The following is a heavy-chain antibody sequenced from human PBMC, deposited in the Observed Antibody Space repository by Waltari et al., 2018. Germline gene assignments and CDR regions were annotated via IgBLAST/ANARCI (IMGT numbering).Heavy chain of an antibody. D-gene: IGHD3-16*01. J-gene: IGHJ5*02. CDR2: ISGSGGST. CDR3: ANIMITFGGPNP. CDR1: GFTFSSYA. Sequence: EVQLLESGGGLVQPGGSLRLSCAASGFTFSSYAMSWVRQAPGKGLEWVSAISGSGGSTYYAYSVKGRFTISRDNSKNTLYLQMNSLRAEDTAVYYCANIMITFGGPNPWGQGTLVTVSS. V-gene: IGHV3-23*01.